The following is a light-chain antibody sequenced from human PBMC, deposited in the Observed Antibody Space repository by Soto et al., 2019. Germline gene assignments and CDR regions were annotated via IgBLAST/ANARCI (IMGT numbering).Light chain of an antibody. CDR1: QNINSW. Sequence: DIQMTQSPSTLSASVGDRVPITCRASQNINSWLAWYQQKAGRAPNLLIYKSSILAGGVPSRLSGRASKTDIPLTSSSLQPDDVATYCSQQYKSFWTFGQGTKVDIK. CDR3: QQYKSFWT. J-gene: IGKJ1*01. V-gene: IGKV1-5*03. CDR2: KSS.